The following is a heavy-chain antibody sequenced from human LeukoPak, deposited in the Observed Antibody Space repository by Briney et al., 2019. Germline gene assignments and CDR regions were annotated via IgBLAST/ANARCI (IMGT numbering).Heavy chain of an antibody. CDR3: ARGSSSAPQILAFDL. Sequence: ASVKVSCKAFGYTFNNYGITWVRRAPGQGLEWMGWISGHNGNTEYAQKLQGRVTMTTDTSTSAAYMEVRSLRSDDTAMYYCARGSSSAPQILAFDLWGQGTLVTVSS. J-gene: IGHJ4*02. CDR2: ISGHNGNT. D-gene: IGHD1-26*01. CDR1: GYTFNNYG. V-gene: IGHV1-18*01.